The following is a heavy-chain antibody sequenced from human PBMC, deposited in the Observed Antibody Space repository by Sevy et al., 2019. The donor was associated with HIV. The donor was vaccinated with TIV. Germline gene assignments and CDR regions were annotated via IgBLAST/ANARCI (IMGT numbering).Heavy chain of an antibody. D-gene: IGHD3-16*01. CDR1: GFTISSYC. CDR2: IKQDGSVR. V-gene: IGHV3-7*03. CDR3: ARKGGGSVEK. J-gene: IGHJ4*02. Sequence: GGSLRLSCAASGFTISSYCVTWVRQAPGQGLEWVANIKQDGSVRKKLDSVRGRFTISRDNAMNSVYLEMNSLRAEDTSRDYCARKGGGSVEKWGQGTLVTVSS.